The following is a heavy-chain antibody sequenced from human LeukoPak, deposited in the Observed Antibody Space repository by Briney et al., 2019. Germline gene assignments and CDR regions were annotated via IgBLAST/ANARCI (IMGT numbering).Heavy chain of an antibody. V-gene: IGHV4-59*08. CDR2: IYYTGST. J-gene: IGHJ4*02. Sequence: SETLSLTCTVSGGSITGYYWSWIRQPPGKGLEWIGYIYYTGSTSYNPSLKSRVTISVDMSKNQFSLKLSSVTAADTAVYYCARHGRMATISTYFDYWGQGTLVTVSS. CDR3: ARHGRMATISTYFDY. CDR1: GGSITGYY. D-gene: IGHD5-24*01.